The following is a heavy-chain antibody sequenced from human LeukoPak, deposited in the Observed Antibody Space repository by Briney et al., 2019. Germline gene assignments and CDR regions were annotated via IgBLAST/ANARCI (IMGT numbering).Heavy chain of an antibody. V-gene: IGHV7-4-1*02. CDR1: GYTFTSYA. J-gene: IGHJ5*02. Sequence: ASVKVSCKASGYTFTSYAMNWVRQAPGQGLEWMGWINTNTGNPTYAQGFTGRFVFSLDTSVSTAYLQISSLKAEDTAVYYCARDTYYYDSSAPSRGNWFDPWGQGTLVTVSS. D-gene: IGHD3-22*01. CDR2: INTNTGNP. CDR3: ARDTYYYDSSAPSRGNWFDP.